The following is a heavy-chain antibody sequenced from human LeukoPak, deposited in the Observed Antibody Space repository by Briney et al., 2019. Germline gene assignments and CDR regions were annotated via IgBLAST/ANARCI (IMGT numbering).Heavy chain of an antibody. CDR1: GFTFSSYA. D-gene: IGHD6-6*01. CDR3: AKPLGISSSVY. CDR2: ISGSGGST. J-gene: IGHJ4*02. V-gene: IGHV3-23*01. Sequence: GGSLRLSCAAPGFTFSSYAMSWVRQAPGKGLEWVSAISGSGGSTYYADSVKGRFTISRDNSKNTLYLQMNSLRAEDTAVYYCAKPLGISSSVYWGQGTLVTVSS.